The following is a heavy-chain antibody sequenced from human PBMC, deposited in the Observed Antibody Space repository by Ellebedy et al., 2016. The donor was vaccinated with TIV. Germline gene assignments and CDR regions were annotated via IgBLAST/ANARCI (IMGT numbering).Heavy chain of an antibody. J-gene: IGHJ6*03. D-gene: IGHD6-6*01. CDR1: GGSISSYY. V-gene: IGHV4-59*08. Sequence: SETLSLXCTVSGGSISSYYWSWIRQPPGKGLEWIGYIYYSGSTNYNPSLKSRVTISVDTSKNQFSLKLSSVTAADTAVYYCARRGRSSGYYYYYMDAWGKGTTVTVSS. CDR2: IYYSGST. CDR3: ARRGRSSGYYYYYMDA.